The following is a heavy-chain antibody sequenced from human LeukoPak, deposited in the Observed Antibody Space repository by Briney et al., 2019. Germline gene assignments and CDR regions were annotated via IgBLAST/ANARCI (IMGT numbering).Heavy chain of an antibody. Sequence: SETLSLTCAVSGGSISNYYWSWVRQSPGKGLEWSGYISYSGGTNYNPSLKSRVTISLDTSKNQFSLKVTSLTAADTAFYYCTRSYDTSGYFHAFDIWGQGTMITVSS. CDR1: GGSISNYY. CDR2: ISYSGGT. V-gene: IGHV4-59*01. J-gene: IGHJ3*02. CDR3: TRSYDTSGYFHAFDI. D-gene: IGHD3-22*01.